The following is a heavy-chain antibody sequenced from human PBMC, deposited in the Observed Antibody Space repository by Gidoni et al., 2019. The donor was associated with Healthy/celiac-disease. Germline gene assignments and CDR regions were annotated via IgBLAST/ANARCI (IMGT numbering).Heavy chain of an antibody. D-gene: IGHD6-13*01. Sequence: HVQLVQSGAELKQPGASVKDYCKASGYTFTSYYMHWWRQALGQGLEWIEIINPSGGRTSYVQKFQGRVTMTRDTATSTVYMELSSLRSEDTAVYYCASSYSSSPTNYWGQGTLVTVSS. J-gene: IGHJ4*02. CDR3: ASSYSSSPTNY. CDR2: INPSGGRT. V-gene: IGHV1-46*01. CDR1: GYTFTSYY.